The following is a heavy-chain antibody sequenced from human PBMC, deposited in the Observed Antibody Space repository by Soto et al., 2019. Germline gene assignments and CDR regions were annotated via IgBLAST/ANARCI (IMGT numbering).Heavy chain of an antibody. D-gene: IGHD2-15*01. CDR1: GFTFSSYS. CDR3: ARDRAYCSGGSCYLGAFDI. Sequence: GWSLRLSCAASGFTFSSYSMNWVRQAPGKGLEWVSYISSSSSTIYYADSVKGRFTISRDNAKNSLYLQMNSLRAEDTAVYYCARDRAYCSGGSCYLGAFDIWGQGTMVTVSS. J-gene: IGHJ3*02. V-gene: IGHV3-48*01. CDR2: ISSSSSTI.